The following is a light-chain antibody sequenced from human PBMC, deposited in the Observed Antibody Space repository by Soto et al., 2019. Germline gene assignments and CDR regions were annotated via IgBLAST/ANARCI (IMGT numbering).Light chain of an antibody. Sequence: EIVLTQSPGTLSLSPGERATLSCRASQSVTRSYLAWYQQKPGQAPRLLIYGASSSATGSPDRFSGSGSGTDFTLTISRLETEYFAVDYCQQYGSSPYTFGQGTKLEIK. CDR3: QQYGSSPYT. CDR1: QSVTRSY. CDR2: GAS. J-gene: IGKJ2*01. V-gene: IGKV3-20*01.